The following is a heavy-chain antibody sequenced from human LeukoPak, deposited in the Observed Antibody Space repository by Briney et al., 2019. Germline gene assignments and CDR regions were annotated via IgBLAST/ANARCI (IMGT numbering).Heavy chain of an antibody. CDR1: GFTFGNYA. Sequence: PGGPLRLSCTASGFTFGNYALSWFRQAPGKGLEWVAFIRSKTYRGTTEYASSVKGRFTISRDDSKSIAYLQMNSLKTEDTAVYYCARANSFDSSGYSFDYWGQGTLVTVSS. CDR2: IRSKTYRGTT. CDR3: ARANSFDSSGYSFDY. V-gene: IGHV3-49*03. J-gene: IGHJ4*02. D-gene: IGHD3-22*01.